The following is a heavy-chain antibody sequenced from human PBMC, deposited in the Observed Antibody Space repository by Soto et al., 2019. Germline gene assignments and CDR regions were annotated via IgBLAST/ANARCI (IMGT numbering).Heavy chain of an antibody. CDR2: IYYSGST. Sequence: QVQLQESGPGLVKPSETLSLTCTVSGGSISSYYWSWIRQPPGKGLEWIGYIYYSGSTNYNPSLKSRVTISVDTSKNQFSLKLSSVTAADTAVYYCARALILTCHYIHDAFDIWGQGTMVTVSS. D-gene: IGHD3-9*01. J-gene: IGHJ3*02. CDR3: ARALILTCHYIHDAFDI. V-gene: IGHV4-59*01. CDR1: GGSISSYY.